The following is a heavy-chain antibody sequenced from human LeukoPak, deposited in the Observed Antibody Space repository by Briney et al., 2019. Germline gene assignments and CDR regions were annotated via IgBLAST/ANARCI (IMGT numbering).Heavy chain of an antibody. J-gene: IGHJ4*02. D-gene: IGHD2-15*01. CDR2: IDYSGST. CDR1: GGSISRSNYY. CDR3: ARQIVVVADFDF. V-gene: IGHV4-39*01. Sequence: PSETLSLTCTVSGGSISRSNYYWGWIRQPPGKGLEWIGSIDYSGSTYSNPSLKSRVTISVDTSKNQFSLKLSSVTASDTAVYFCARQIVVVADFDFWGQGTLVTVSS.